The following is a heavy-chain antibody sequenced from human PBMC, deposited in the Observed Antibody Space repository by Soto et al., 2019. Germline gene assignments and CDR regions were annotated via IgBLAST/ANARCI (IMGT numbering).Heavy chain of an antibody. Sequence: ASVKVSCKASGYTFSSDYVHWVRQAPGQGFEWMGIINPSVEVTKYAQKLQGRVTMTRDTSTSTVYMELSSLRSEDTAVYYCARGAPIEKYYYYYGMDVWGQGTTVTVYS. J-gene: IGHJ6*02. CDR2: INPSVEVT. CDR1: GYTFSSDY. CDR3: ARGAPIEKYYYYYGMDV. V-gene: IGHV1-46*01.